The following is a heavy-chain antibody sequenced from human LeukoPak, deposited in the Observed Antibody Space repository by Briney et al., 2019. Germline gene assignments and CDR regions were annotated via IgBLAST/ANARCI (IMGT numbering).Heavy chain of an antibody. J-gene: IGHJ4*02. CDR3: ARDATYYYDSSGLDY. Sequence: GGSLRLSCAASGFTFSSYWMHWVRQAPGKGLVWFSRINSDGSSTSYADSVKGRFTISRDNAKNTLYLQMNSLRAEDTAVYYCARDATYYYDSSGLDYWGQGTLVTVSS. CDR2: INSDGSST. V-gene: IGHV3-74*01. CDR1: GFTFSSYW. D-gene: IGHD3-22*01.